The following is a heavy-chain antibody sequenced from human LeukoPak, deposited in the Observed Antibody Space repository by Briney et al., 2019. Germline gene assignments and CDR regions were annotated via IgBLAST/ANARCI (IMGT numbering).Heavy chain of an antibody. J-gene: IGHJ3*02. D-gene: IGHD6-19*01. CDR3: ARDHIAVAGTGAFDI. CDR2: ISSSSSYI. CDR1: GFTFSSYS. V-gene: IGHV3-21*01. Sequence: GGSLRLSCAASGFTFSSYSMNWVRQAPGKGLEWVSSISSSSSYIYYADSVKGRFTISRDNAKNSLYLQMNSLRAEDTAVYYCARDHIAVAGTGAFDIWGQGTMVTVSS.